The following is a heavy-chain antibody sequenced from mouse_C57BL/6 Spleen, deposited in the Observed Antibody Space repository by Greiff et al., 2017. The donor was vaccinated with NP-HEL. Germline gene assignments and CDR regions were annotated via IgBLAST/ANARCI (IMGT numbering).Heavy chain of an antibody. J-gene: IGHJ2*01. Sequence: VQLQQPGAELVRPGTSVKLSCKASGYTFTSYWMHWVQQRPGQGLEWIGVIDPSDSYTTYNHKFKGKATLTVDTSSSTAYMQLSSLTSEDSAVYYCARGPSYYYGSWYYFDYWGQGTTLTVSS. CDR3: ARGPSYYYGSWYYFDY. V-gene: IGHV1-59*01. D-gene: IGHD1-1*01. CDR2: IDPSDSYT. CDR1: GYTFTSYW.